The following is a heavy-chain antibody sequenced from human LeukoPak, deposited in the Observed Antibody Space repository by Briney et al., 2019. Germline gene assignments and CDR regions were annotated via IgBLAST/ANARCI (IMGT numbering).Heavy chain of an antibody. J-gene: IGHJ6*02. V-gene: IGHV3-7*04. CDR3: ARDLESSSWYIYYGMDV. CDR1: GFTFSSYW. Sequence: PGGSLRLSCAASGFTFSSYWMSWVRQAPGKGLEWVANIKQDGSEKYYVDSVKGRLTISRDNAKNSLYLQMNSLRAEDTAVYYCARDLESSSWYIYYGMDVWGQGTTVTVSS. CDR2: IKQDGSEK. D-gene: IGHD6-13*01.